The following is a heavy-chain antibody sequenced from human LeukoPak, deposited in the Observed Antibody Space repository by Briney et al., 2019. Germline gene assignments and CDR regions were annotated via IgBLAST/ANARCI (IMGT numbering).Heavy chain of an antibody. V-gene: IGHV4-39*07. J-gene: IGHJ4*02. CDR1: GDSMSSSSYL. Sequence: SETLSLTCTVSGDSMSSSSYLWNWIRQPPGKGLEWIGNIYYGGTTTDYNPSLRSRVTISVDTFSNQFSLRLSSVTAADTAVYYCARSTYYYSSRSYPYFDYWGQGALVTVSS. CDR3: ARSTYYYSSRSYPYFDY. D-gene: IGHD3-10*01. CDR2: IYYGGTTT.